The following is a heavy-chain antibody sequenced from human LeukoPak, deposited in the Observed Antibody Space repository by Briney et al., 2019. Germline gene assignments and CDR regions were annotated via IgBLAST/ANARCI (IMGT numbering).Heavy chain of an antibody. CDR2: IYYSGRT. V-gene: IGHV4-59*01. D-gene: IGHD5-18*01. CDR1: SGSLSSYY. J-gene: IGHJ4*02. Sequence: SETLSLTCSVSSGSLSSYYWSSIRQTPGKGLEWIGYIYYSGRTRYNPSLKSRVTISVDTSKNHFSLTLCTVTASDTAVYYSVREQKYRNGYTVTELGSGYFDYWGQGTLVTVSS. CDR3: VREQKYRNGYTVTELGSGYFDY.